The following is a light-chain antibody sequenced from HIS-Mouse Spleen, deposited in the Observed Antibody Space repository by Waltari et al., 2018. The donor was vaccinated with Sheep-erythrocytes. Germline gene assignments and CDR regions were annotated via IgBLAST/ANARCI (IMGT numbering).Light chain of an antibody. CDR1: QTVLYSSTTKNY. CDR3: SSYAGSNNWV. V-gene: IGKV4-1*01. CDR2: WAS. Sequence: DIVMTQSPDSLAVSLGERATINCKSSQTVLYSSTTKNYLAWYQQKPGQPPKLLIYWASTRESGVPDRFSGSGSGTDFTLTISSLQAEDEADYYCSSYAGSNNWVFGGGTK. J-gene: IGKJ4*02.